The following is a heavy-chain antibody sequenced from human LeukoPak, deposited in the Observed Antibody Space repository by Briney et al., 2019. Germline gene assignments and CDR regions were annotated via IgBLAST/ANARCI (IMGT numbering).Heavy chain of an antibody. CDR1: GYTFTSYG. Sequence: ASVKVSCKASGYTFTSYGISWVRQAPGQGLEWMGWISAYNGNTNYAQKLQGRVTMTTDTSTSTAYMELRSLRSDDTAVYYCARETPYYYDSSGYYLLEYWGQGTLVTVSS. CDR3: ARETPYYYDSSGYYLLEY. D-gene: IGHD3-22*01. J-gene: IGHJ4*02. CDR2: ISAYNGNT. V-gene: IGHV1-18*01.